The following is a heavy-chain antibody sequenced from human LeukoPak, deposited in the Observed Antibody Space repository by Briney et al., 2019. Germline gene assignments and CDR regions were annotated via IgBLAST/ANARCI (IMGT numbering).Heavy chain of an antibody. J-gene: IGHJ4*02. Sequence: GGSLRLSCEASGFSFPYGMSWVRQAPGKGLEWVSGITNSGENTYYADSVKGRFTISRDNSKNTLYLQMNSLRAEDTAVYYCAKDEVPGTLVRGFDYWGQGTLVTVSS. D-gene: IGHD6-19*01. CDR2: ITNSGENT. V-gene: IGHV3-23*01. CDR1: GFSFPYG. CDR3: AKDEVPGTLVRGFDY.